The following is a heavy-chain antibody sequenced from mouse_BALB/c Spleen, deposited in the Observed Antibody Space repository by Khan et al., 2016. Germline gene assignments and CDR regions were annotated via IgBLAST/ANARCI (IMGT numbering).Heavy chain of an antibody. J-gene: IGHJ4*01. CDR2: ISTYYGDA. CDR3: ARNGYVYYAMDY. Sequence: QVQLKESGAELVRPGVSVKISCKGSGYTFTDYAMHWVKQSHAKSLEWIGVISTYYGDASYNQKFKGKATMTVDKSSSTAYMELARLTSEDSAVYDCARNGYVYYAMDYWGQGTSVTVSS. CDR1: GYTFTDYA. V-gene: IGHV1S137*01. D-gene: IGHD1-2*01.